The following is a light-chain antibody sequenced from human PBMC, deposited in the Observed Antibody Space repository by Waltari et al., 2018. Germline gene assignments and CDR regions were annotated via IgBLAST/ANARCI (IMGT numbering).Light chain of an antibody. CDR2: YDR. CDR1: SIGSKS. J-gene: IGLJ2*01. V-gene: IGLV3-21*04. Sequence: YVLTQSPSMSVAPGETAWITCGGNSIGSKSVHWYQQKPGQAPLWVISYDRDRTSGIPERVSGSNSGNTAPLTISRVEAGDEADYYCQVWDRSSDHSVIFGGGTELTVL. CDR3: QVWDRSSDHSVI.